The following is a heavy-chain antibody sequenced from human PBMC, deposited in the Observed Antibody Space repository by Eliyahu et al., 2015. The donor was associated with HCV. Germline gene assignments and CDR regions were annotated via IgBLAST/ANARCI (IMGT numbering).Heavy chain of an antibody. V-gene: IGHV4-59*01. CDR2: SYYSGST. J-gene: IGHJ6*03. Sequence: QVQLQESGPGLVKPSETLSLTCTVSGGSISSYYWSWIRQPPGKGLEWIGYSYYSGSTNYNPSLKSRVTISVDTSKNQFSLKLSSVTAADTAVYYCARAPDDSSSWYGGIFYYYYYMDVWGKGTTVTVSS. CDR1: GGSISSYY. CDR3: ARAPDDSSSWYGGIFYYYYYMDV. D-gene: IGHD6-13*01.